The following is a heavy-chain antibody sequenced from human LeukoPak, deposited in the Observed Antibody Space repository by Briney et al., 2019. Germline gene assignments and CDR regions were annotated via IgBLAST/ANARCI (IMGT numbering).Heavy chain of an antibody. CDR2: ISSSGSTI. CDR1: GFTFSDYY. V-gene: IGHV3-11*04. J-gene: IGHJ1*01. Sequence: GGSLRLSCAASGFTFSDYYMSWNRQAPGKGLEWVSYISSSGSTIYYADSVKGRFTISRDNAKNSLYLQMNSLRAEDMAVYYCVRDLMGEGATTAYLHHWGQGTLVTVPS. D-gene: IGHD1-26*01. CDR3: VRDLMGEGATTAYLHH.